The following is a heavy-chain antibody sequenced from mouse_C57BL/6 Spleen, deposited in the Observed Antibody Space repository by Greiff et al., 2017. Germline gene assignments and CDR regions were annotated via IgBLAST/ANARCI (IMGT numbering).Heavy chain of an antibody. V-gene: IGHV5-17*01. Sequence: EVQLQESGGGLVKPGGSLKLSCAASGFTFSDYGMHWVRQAPEKGLEWVAYISSGSSTIYYADTVKGRFTISRDNAKNTLFLQMTSLRSEDTAMYYCARRTITTVVARDFDYWGQGTTLTVSS. CDR3: ARRTITTVVARDFDY. CDR1: GFTFSDYG. D-gene: IGHD1-1*01. J-gene: IGHJ2*01. CDR2: ISSGSSTI.